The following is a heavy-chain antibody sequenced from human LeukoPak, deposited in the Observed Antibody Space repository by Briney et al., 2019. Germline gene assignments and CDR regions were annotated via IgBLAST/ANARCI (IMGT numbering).Heavy chain of an antibody. J-gene: IGHJ3*01. V-gene: IGHV1-8*03. CDR2: INPNGATT. Sequence: ASVKLSCKTSGYTFTDYDVHWVRQAPGQGLQWMGWINPNGATTNYAQRLQGRVTFTRDTSLSVAYMELSSLTSEDAAVYFCARGDFGETNTAFDVWGQGTLVAVSS. CDR1: GYTFTDYD. CDR3: ARGDFGETNTAFDV. D-gene: IGHD4-17*01.